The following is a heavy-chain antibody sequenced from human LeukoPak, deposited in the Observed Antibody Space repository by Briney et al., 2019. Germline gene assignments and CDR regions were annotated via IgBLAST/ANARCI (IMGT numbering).Heavy chain of an antibody. V-gene: IGHV3-74*01. CDR2: INPDGSTT. Sequence: GGSLRLSCAASGFTFSSYWMHWVRQAPGKGLVWVSRINPDGSTTNYADSVQGRFTISRDNAKNMLYLQMNSLRAEDTAVYYCVSDLRESDFWGQGTLVTVSS. CDR1: GFTFSSYW. CDR3: VSDLRESDF. J-gene: IGHJ4*02.